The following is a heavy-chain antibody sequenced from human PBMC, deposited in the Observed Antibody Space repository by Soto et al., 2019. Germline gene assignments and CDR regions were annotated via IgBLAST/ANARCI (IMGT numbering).Heavy chain of an antibody. Sequence: PSETLSLTCTASGGSISSGGYYWSWIRQHPGKGLEWIGYIYYSGSTYYNPSLKSRVTMTTDTSTTTAYMELRSLRSDDKAVYYCARSGPPAGYWGQGTLVTVSS. CDR1: GGSISSGGYY. CDR2: IYYSGST. CDR3: ARSGPPAGY. J-gene: IGHJ4*02. V-gene: IGHV4-31*03. D-gene: IGHD3-10*01.